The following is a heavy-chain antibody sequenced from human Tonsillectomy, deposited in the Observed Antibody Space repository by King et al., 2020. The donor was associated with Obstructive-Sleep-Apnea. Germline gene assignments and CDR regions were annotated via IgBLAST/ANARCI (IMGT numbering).Heavy chain of an antibody. V-gene: IGHV3-49*03. J-gene: IGHJ4*02. CDR1: GFSFGDYV. CDR2: IRIKAYVGTT. Sequence: EVQLVESGGGLVQPGRSPRLSCTASGFSFGDYVMSWIRQAPGKGLEWVGLIRIKAYVGTTEYAASVKGRFTLSRDDSKSIAYLQMNSLKTEDTAVYYCSSGPSGRTFDYRGQGTLVTVSS. CDR3: SSGPSGRTFDY. D-gene: IGHD6-19*01.